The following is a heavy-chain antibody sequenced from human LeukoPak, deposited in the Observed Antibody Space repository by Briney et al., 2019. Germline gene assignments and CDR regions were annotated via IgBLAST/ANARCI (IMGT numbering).Heavy chain of an antibody. CDR3: ASGSVPDY. Sequence: GGSLRLSCAASGFIFSDHYINWMRQAPGKGLEWISYISGRGDSVYYADSVKGRFTISRDNAEKSLFLQMNSLRVEDTAVYYCASGSVPDYWGQGTLVTASS. CDR1: GFIFSDHY. V-gene: IGHV3-11*04. D-gene: IGHD3-10*01. CDR2: ISGRGDSV. J-gene: IGHJ4*02.